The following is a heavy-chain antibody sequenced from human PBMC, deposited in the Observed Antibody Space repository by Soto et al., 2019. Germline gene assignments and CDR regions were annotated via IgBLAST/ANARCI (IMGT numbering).Heavy chain of an antibody. CDR2: IYWDDDK. J-gene: IGHJ4*02. D-gene: IGHD3-22*01. V-gene: IGHV2-5*02. CDR3: ARDISGYFGFDY. CDR1: GFSLTTSGVG. Sequence: QITLKESGPALVKPTQTLTLTCTFSGFSLTTSGVGVGWIRQPPGKALEWLALIYWDDDKRYSPSLKSRHTITKDTSRTQVVLTMTNMDPVDTATYFCARDISGYFGFDYWGQGTLVTVSS.